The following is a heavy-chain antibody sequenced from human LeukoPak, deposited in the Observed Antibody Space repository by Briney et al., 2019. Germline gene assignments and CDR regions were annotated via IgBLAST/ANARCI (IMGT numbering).Heavy chain of an antibody. D-gene: IGHD6-19*01. CDR1: GGSISSGDYY. CDR3: AGGYSSGWNEAYFDY. J-gene: IGHJ4*02. CDR2: IYYSGST. Sequence: PSETLSLTCTVSGGSISSGDYYWSWIRQPPGKGLEWIGYIYYSGSTNYNPSLKSRVTISVDTSKNQFSLKLSSVAAADTAVYYCAGGYSSGWNEAYFDYWGQGTLVTVSS. V-gene: IGHV4-61*08.